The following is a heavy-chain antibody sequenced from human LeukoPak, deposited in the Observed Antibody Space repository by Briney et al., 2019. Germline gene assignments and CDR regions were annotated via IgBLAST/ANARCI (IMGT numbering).Heavy chain of an antibody. V-gene: IGHV4-34*01. CDR2: INHSGST. D-gene: IGHD3-10*01. J-gene: IGHJ4*02. CDR1: GGSFSGYY. CDR3: ARGVSFVY. Sequence: SETLSLTCAVYGGSFSGYYWSWIRQPPGKGLEWIGEINHSGSTNYNPSLKSRVTISVDTSKNQFSLKLSSVTAADTAVYYCARGVSFVYWGQGPLVTVSS.